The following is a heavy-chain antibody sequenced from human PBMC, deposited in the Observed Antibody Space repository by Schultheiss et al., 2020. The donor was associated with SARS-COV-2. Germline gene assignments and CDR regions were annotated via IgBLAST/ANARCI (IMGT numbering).Heavy chain of an antibody. Sequence: SETLSLTCAVSGGSISSKWWSWVRQPPGKGLEWIGEIYHSGTTNYNPSLKSRVTISVDRSKNQFSLKLSSVTAADTAVYYCAREATVGYFDYWGQGTLVTVSS. J-gene: IGHJ4*02. CDR3: AREATVGYFDY. V-gene: IGHV4-4*02. D-gene: IGHD4-11*01. CDR1: GGSISSKW. CDR2: IYHSGTT.